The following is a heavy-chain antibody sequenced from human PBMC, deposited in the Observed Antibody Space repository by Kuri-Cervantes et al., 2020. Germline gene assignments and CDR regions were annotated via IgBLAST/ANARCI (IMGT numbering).Heavy chain of an antibody. V-gene: IGHV3-30*02. CDR1: GFTFSSYA. J-gene: IGHJ1*01. CDR3: AKGRGGSPTAEYFQH. D-gene: IGHD1-26*01. Sequence: GESLKISCAASGFTFSSYAMHWVRQAPGKGLEWVAVIWYDGRNKYYADSVKGRFTISRDNSKKMLYLQMNSLRAEDTAVYYCAKGRGGSPTAEYFQHWGQGTLVTVSS. CDR2: IWYDGRNK.